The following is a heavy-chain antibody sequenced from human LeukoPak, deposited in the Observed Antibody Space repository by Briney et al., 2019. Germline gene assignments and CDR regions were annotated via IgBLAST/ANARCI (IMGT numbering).Heavy chain of an antibody. Sequence: SETLSLTCTVSGGSISSYYWSWIRQPPGKGLEWIGYIYYSGSTNYNPSLKSRVTISVDTSKNQFSLKLSSVTAADTAVYYCARAADSGGDWFDPWGQGTLVTVSS. J-gene: IGHJ5*02. CDR2: IYYSGST. V-gene: IGHV4-59*01. CDR3: ARAADSGGDWFDP. D-gene: IGHD3-16*01. CDR1: GGSISSYY.